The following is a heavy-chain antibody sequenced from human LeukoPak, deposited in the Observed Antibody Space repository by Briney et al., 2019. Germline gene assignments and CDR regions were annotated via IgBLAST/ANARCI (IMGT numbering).Heavy chain of an antibody. CDR1: GFTFSSYS. J-gene: IGHJ1*01. Sequence: PGGSLRLSCAASGFTFSSYSMNWLRQAPGKGLEWVSVIYSGGSAYYADSVKGRFTISRDNSKSTLYLQMNSLRAEDTAVYYCARTRIVAGVYFQHWGQGTLVTVSS. CDR2: IYSGGSA. CDR3: ARTRIVAGVYFQH. V-gene: IGHV3-66*01. D-gene: IGHD2-21*01.